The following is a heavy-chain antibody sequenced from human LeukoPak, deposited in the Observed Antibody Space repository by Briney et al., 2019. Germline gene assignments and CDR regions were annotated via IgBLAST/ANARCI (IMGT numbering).Heavy chain of an antibody. CDR3: AKAVTWFGELDWFDP. V-gene: IGHV3-23*01. D-gene: IGHD3-10*01. Sequence: GGTLRLSCAASGFTFSSYGMSWVRQAPGKGLEWVSGISGSGGSTYYADSVKGRFTISRDNSKNTLYLQMNSLRAEDTAVYYCAKAVTWFGELDWFDPWGQGTLVTVSS. CDR1: GFTFSSYG. J-gene: IGHJ5*02. CDR2: ISGSGGST.